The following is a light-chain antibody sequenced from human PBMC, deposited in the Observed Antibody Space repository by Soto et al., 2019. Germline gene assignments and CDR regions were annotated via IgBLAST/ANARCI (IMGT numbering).Light chain of an antibody. CDR3: QQYGRAPLT. CDR2: GAS. CDR1: QSISSSY. V-gene: IGKV3-20*01. J-gene: IGKJ4*01. Sequence: EIVLTQSPGTLSLSPGKRATLSCRASQSISSSYLAWYQQKPGQAPRLLISGASSRATGIPDRLSGTGSGTDFTLTISRLEPEDSAVYYCQQYGRAPLTFGGGTKVDI.